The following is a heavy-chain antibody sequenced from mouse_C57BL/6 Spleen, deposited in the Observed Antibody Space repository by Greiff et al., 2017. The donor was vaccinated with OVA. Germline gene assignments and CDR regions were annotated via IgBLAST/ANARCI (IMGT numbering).Heavy chain of an antibody. CDR1: GYSITSGYY. D-gene: IGHD2-3*01. J-gene: IGHJ2*01. V-gene: IGHV3-6*01. Sequence: EVQLQQSGPGLVKPSQSLSLTCSVPGYSITSGYYWNWIRQFPGNKLEWMGYISYDGSNNYNPSLKNRISITRDTSKNQFFLKLNSVTTEDTATYYCAREDGFYWGQGTTLTVSS. CDR2: ISYDGSN. CDR3: AREDGFY.